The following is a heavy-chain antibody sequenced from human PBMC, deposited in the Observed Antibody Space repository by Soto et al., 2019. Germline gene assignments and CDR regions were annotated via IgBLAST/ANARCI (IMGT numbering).Heavy chain of an antibody. D-gene: IGHD6-13*01. CDR3: VRFGSSWTVDY. V-gene: IGHV4-38-2*01. J-gene: IGHJ4*02. CDR2: VYHSGST. Sequence: SETLSLTCAVSDYSISSGCYWGWIRQSPGKGLEWIGTVYHSGSTSFNPSLKSRVTISVDTSKNQFSLKLSSVTAADTAVFYCVRFGSSWTVDYWGQGTLVTVSS. CDR1: DYSISSGCY.